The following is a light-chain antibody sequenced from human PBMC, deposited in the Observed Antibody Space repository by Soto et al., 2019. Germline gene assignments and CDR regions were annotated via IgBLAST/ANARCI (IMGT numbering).Light chain of an antibody. Sequence: QYVLTQPPSASGTPGQKVTVSCSGSTSNIGSNYVNWYQQLPRAAPRLLIYSNDQRPSGVPDRFSGSKSGTSASLVISGLRSEDEADYYCAAWDDGLSGPVFGGGTKLTVL. J-gene: IGLJ2*01. CDR2: SND. V-gene: IGLV1-47*02. CDR1: TSNIGSNY. CDR3: AAWDDGLSGPV.